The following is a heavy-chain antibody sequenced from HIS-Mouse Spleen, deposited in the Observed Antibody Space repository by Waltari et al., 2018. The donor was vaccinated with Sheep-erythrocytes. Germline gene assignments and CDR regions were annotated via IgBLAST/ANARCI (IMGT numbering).Heavy chain of an antibody. V-gene: IGHV3-15*01. CDR1: GFTFSNAW. CDR2: SKSKTEGGKT. CDR3: TTEGVGDY. Sequence: EVQLVESGGGLVKPGGSLRLSCAASGFTFSNAWMSWVRQAPGKGLGWVGRSKSKTEGGKTDYAAPVKGRFTISRDDSKNTLYLQMNSLKTEDTAVYYCTTEGVGDYWGQGTLVTVSS. D-gene: IGHD1-26*01. J-gene: IGHJ4*02.